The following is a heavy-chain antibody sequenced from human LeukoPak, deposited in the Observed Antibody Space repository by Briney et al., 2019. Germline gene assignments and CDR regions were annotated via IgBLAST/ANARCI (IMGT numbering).Heavy chain of an antibody. J-gene: IGHJ4*02. CDR2: ISYDGSNT. V-gene: IGHV3-30*18. Sequence: GGSLRLSCAPSGFTFSSYGMHWVRQAPGKGLEWVAVISYDGSNTYYADSVKGRFTISRDNSKNTLYLQMNSLRAEDTAVYYCAKDLWEDYYDSSGSPNDYWGQGTLVTVSS. CDR1: GFTFSSYG. CDR3: AKDLWEDYYDSSGSPNDY. D-gene: IGHD3-22*01.